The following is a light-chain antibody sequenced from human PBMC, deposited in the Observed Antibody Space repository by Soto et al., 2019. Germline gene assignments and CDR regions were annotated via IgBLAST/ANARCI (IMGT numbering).Light chain of an antibody. CDR2: DVS. J-gene: IGLJ1*01. V-gene: IGLV2-14*03. CDR1: SSDVGGYNY. CDR3: CSYTSSSTPWV. Sequence: QSVLTQPPSMSGSPGQSITISCTATSSDVGGYNYVSWYQQHPGKAPKLMIYDVSDRPSGVSNRFSASKSGITASLTISGLQAEDEADYYCCSYTSSSTPWVFGTGT.